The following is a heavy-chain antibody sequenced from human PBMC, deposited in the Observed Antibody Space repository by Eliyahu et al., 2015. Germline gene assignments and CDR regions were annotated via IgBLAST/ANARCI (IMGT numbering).Heavy chain of an antibody. J-gene: IGHJ4*02. V-gene: IGHV3-21*01. CDR1: GFTFSSYS. CDR3: ARERKVDY. CDR2: ICSWRWYI. Sequence: VQLVESGGGLVKPGGSLRLSCAASGFTFSSYSMNWVRQAPGKGLELGPSICSWRWYIYYADSVKGRFTISRDNAKNSLYLQMNSLRAEDTAVYYCARERKVDYWGQGTLVTVSS.